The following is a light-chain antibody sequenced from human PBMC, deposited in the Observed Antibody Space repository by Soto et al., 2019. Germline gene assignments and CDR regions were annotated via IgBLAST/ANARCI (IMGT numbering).Light chain of an antibody. CDR3: SSYTSISTRV. J-gene: IGLJ3*02. CDR1: SSDVGSYNY. CDR2: EVS. V-gene: IGLV2-14*01. Sequence: QSALTQPASVSGSPGQSITISCTGTSSDVGSYNYVSWYQQHPGKAPKLMIYEVSTRPSGVSNSFSGSKSGNTTSLTISGLQAEDESNYYCSSYTSISTRVFGGGTQLTVL.